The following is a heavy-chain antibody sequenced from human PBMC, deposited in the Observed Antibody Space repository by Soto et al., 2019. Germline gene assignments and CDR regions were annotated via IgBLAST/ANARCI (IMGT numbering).Heavy chain of an antibody. D-gene: IGHD6-6*01. V-gene: IGHV1-69*13. J-gene: IGHJ6*02. Sequence: PSVKVSCKASGGTFSSYAISWVRQAPGQGLEWMGGIIPIFGTANYAQKFQGRVTITADESTSTAYMELSSLRSEDTAVYYCARSRALIAARRKNYYYGMDVWGQGTTVTVSS. CDR3: ARSRALIAARRKNYYYGMDV. CDR2: IIPIFGTA. CDR1: GGTFSSYA.